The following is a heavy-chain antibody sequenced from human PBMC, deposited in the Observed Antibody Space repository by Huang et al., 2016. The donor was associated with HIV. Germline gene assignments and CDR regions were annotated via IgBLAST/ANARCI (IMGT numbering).Heavy chain of an antibody. CDR1: GYSFSSYW. D-gene: IGHD6-6*01. CDR2: ILPDDSDT. V-gene: IGHV5-51*01. Sequence: VQLVQSGAEVKKPGESLKISCKGSGYSFSSYWIAWVRQMPGKGREWMRIILPDDSDTTYRPSVEGQVTISADKSIGTAYLQWSSLKASDTAMYYCARRFSSSSGYFDYWGQGSLVTVSS. J-gene: IGHJ4*02. CDR3: ARRFSSSSGYFDY.